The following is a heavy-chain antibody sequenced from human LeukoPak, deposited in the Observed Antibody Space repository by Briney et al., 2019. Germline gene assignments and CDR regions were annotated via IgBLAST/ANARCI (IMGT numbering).Heavy chain of an antibody. J-gene: IGHJ4*02. D-gene: IGHD5-24*01. CDR2: AYYGGTT. Sequence: SETLSLTCSVSGASVTGTYWSWVRQTPGKGLEWIAYAYYGGTTEYNPSLKSRATISVDTSKNHFSLDLRSVTAADTAVYFCARLGLYDGYTHDSWGQGTLVTVSS. CDR3: ARLGLYDGYTHDS. V-gene: IGHV4-59*08. CDR1: GASVTGTY.